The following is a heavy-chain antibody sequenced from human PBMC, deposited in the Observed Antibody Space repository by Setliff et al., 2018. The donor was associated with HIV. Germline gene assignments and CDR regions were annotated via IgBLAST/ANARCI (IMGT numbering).Heavy chain of an antibody. CDR2: FHHSGST. Sequence: ETLSITCIVSGDSISSSSYYWGWIRQSPGKGLEWIGSFHHSGSTSYNPSLRSRVTISVDTSKNQFSLKLTSVTAADTAVYYCAKDRNWDPPYWFDYWGQGTLVTVSS. D-gene: IGHD2-8*02. CDR1: GDSISSSSYY. CDR3: AKDRNWDPPYWFDY. V-gene: IGHV4-39*02. J-gene: IGHJ4*02.